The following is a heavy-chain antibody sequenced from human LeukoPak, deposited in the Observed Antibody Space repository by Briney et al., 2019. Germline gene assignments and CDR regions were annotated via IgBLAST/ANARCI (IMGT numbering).Heavy chain of an antibody. Sequence: PGGSLRLSCAASGFTFRNYWMYWVRQDTGKGLVWVSRINGDGSSTSYAASVHGRFTVSRDNAKHTLDLQMNSLTTDTTAVYCCAMDLVYGHYYYYCGMDVWGQGTTVTVSS. V-gene: IGHV3-74*01. J-gene: IGHJ6*02. CDR2: INGDGSST. CDR3: AMDLVYGHYYYYCGMDV. D-gene: IGHD3-10*01. CDR1: GFTFRNYW.